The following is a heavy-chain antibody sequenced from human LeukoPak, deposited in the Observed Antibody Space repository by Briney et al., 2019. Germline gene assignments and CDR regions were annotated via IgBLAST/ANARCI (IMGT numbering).Heavy chain of an antibody. CDR2: INWNGGST. V-gene: IGHV3-20*04. CDR1: GFTFDDYG. J-gene: IGHJ4*02. CDR3: ARDSRAGYQPTFDY. Sequence: GGSLRLSCAASGFTFDDYGMSWVRQAPGKGLEWVSGINWNGGSTGYADSVKGRFTISRDNAKNSLYLQMNSLRAEDTAVYYCARDSRAGYQPTFDYWGQGTLVTVSS. D-gene: IGHD2-2*01.